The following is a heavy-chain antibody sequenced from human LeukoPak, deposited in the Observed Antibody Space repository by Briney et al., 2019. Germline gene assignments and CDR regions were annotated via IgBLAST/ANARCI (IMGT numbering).Heavy chain of an antibody. CDR3: ARGGYSYGRRFDY. V-gene: IGHV1-69*13. CDR1: GGTFSSYA. D-gene: IGHD5-18*01. Sequence: ASVKVSCKASGGTFSSYAISWVRQAPGQGLEWMGGIIPIFGTANYAQKFQGRVTITADESTSTAYMELSSLRSEDTAVYYCARGGYSYGRRFDYWGQGTLVTASS. J-gene: IGHJ4*02. CDR2: IIPIFGTA.